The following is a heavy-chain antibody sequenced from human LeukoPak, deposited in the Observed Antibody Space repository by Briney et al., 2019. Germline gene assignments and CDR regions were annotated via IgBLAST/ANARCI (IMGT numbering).Heavy chain of an antibody. V-gene: IGHV3-74*01. J-gene: IGHJ3*02. D-gene: IGHD5-18*01. CDR2: ISGDGRGT. CDR3: TKGYTSAFTAFDI. Sequence: GGSMRLSCAASGFIFTDYWMHWVRQGPGKELVWVARISGDGRGTTYADSVKGRFTISRDNAKNSLYLQMNSLRTEDTAFYYCTKGYTSAFTAFDIWGQGTMVTVSS. CDR1: GFIFTDYW.